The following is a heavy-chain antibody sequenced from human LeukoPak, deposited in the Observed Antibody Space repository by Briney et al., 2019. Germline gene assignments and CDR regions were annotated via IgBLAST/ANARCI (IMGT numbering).Heavy chain of an antibody. J-gene: IGHJ4*02. CDR1: GFTFSSYA. V-gene: IGHV3-23*01. Sequence: AGGSLRLSCAASGFTFSSYAMSWVRQAPGKGLEWVSAISGSGGSTYYADSVKGRFTISRDNSKNTLYLQMNSLRAEDTAVYYCAKEEYDSSGYYYYDYWGQGTLVTVSS. CDR2: ISGSGGST. CDR3: AKEEYDSSGYYYYDY. D-gene: IGHD3-22*01.